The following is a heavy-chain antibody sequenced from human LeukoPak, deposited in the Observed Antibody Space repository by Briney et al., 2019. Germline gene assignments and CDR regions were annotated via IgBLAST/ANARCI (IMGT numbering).Heavy chain of an antibody. CDR2: IDHTGTT. Sequence: PSETLSLTCSVSGDSISIYYWTWIRQPPGKGLEWIGYIDHTGTTSYNPSLNSRVTISRDTSKNHFSLDLTSVTAADTAVYYCARDGLRYFDHPIDYWGQGTLVTVSS. D-gene: IGHD3-9*01. CDR3: ARDGLRYFDHPIDY. V-gene: IGHV4-59*01. J-gene: IGHJ4*02. CDR1: GDSISIYY.